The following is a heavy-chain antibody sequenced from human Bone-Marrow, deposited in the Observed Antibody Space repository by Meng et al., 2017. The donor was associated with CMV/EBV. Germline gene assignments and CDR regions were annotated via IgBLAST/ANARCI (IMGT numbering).Heavy chain of an antibody. V-gene: IGHV3-48*04. CDR3: ARDRDTHYCYSDSCYGLAY. Sequence: GESLKISCAGSGFTFRSYGMSWVRQAPGRGLEWISYISATGDTIHYADSVKGRFTVSRDNTKSSVYLRMNSLGAEDTAVYYCARDRDTHYCYSDSCYGLAYWGQGTLVTVYS. J-gene: IGHJ4*02. CDR2: ISATGDTI. CDR1: GFTFRSYG. D-gene: IGHD2/OR15-2a*01.